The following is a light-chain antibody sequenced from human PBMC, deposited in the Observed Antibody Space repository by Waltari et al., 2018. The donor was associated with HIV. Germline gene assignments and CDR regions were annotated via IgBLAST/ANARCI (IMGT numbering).Light chain of an antibody. V-gene: IGLV2-11*01. Sequence: QSALTQPRSVSGSPGQSVTISCTGTSSAVGNYDYVSWYQRHPGTAPKLMIYTVSKRPSGVPDRFSGSKSCNTATLTISGLQPEDEADYYGCSYAGNYLGVFGTGTEVTVL. CDR2: TVS. CDR1: SSAVGNYDY. J-gene: IGLJ1*01. CDR3: CSYAGNYLGV.